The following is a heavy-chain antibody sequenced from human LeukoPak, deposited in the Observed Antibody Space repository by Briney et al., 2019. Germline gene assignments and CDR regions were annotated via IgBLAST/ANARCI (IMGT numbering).Heavy chain of an antibody. Sequence: KPSQTLSLTCTVSGGSISSGGYSCSWIRQHPGKGLEWSGYIYYGGSTYYNPSLKSRVTISVDTSKNQFSLKLSSVTAADTAVYYCASRYCSSTSCYGLDAFDIWGQGTMVTVSS. V-gene: IGHV4-31*03. CDR3: ASRYCSSTSCYGLDAFDI. CDR2: IYYGGST. CDR1: GGSISSGGYS. J-gene: IGHJ3*02. D-gene: IGHD2-2*01.